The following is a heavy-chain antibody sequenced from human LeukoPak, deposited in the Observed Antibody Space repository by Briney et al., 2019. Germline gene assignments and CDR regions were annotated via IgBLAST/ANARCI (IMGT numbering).Heavy chain of an antibody. CDR2: IYPGDSDT. CDR3: ARHGYSYGSDFDY. V-gene: IGHV5-51*01. J-gene: IGHJ4*02. D-gene: IGHD5-18*01. Sequence: GESLKISCKGSGYSFTSYWIGWVRQMPGKGLEWMGIIYPGDSDTRYSPSFQGQVTISADKSIGTAYLQWSSLKASDTAMYYCARHGYSYGSDFDYWGQGTLVTVSS. CDR1: GYSFTSYW.